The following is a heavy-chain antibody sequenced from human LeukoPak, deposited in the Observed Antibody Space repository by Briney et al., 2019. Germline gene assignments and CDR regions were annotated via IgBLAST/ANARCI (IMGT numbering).Heavy chain of an antibody. V-gene: IGHV1-58*01. Sequence: SVKVSCKASGFTFTSSAVQWVRQARGQRLEWIGWIVVGSGNTNYAQKFQERVTITRDMSTSTAYMELSSLRSEDTAVYYCARRRYGTAAQHGMDVWGQGTTVTVSS. CDR1: GFTFTSSA. J-gene: IGHJ6*02. D-gene: IGHD2-2*01. CDR2: IVVGSGNT. CDR3: ARRRYGTAAQHGMDV.